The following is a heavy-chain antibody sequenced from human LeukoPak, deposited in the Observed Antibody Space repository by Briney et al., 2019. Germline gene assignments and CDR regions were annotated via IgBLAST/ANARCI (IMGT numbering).Heavy chain of an antibody. V-gene: IGHV1-8*01. D-gene: IGHD6-19*01. CDR3: ARGPPSGYSSGWYRVEDY. CDR1: GYTFTSYD. J-gene: IGHJ4*02. CDR2: MNPNSGNT. Sequence: ASVKVSCKASGYTFTSYDINRVRQATGQGLEWMGWMNPNSGNTGYAQKFQGRVTMTRNTSISTAYMELSSLRSEDTAVYYCARGPPSGYSSGWYRVEDYWGQGTLVTVSS.